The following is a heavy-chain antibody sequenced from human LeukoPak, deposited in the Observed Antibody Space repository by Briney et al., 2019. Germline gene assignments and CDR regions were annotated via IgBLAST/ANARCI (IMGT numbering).Heavy chain of an antibody. D-gene: IGHD6-13*01. V-gene: IGHV3-30*01. Sequence: GGSLRLSCAASGFTFSSYAMHWVRQAPGKGLEWVAVISYDGSNKYYADSVKGRFTISRENSKNTLYLQMNSLRAEDTAVYYCARVPYSSSWQRSGYFDYWGQGTLVTVPS. CDR3: ARVPYSSSWQRSGYFDY. J-gene: IGHJ4*02. CDR2: ISYDGSNK. CDR1: GFTFSSYA.